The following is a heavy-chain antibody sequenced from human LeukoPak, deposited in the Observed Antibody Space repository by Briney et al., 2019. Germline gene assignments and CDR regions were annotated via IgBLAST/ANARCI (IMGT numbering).Heavy chain of an antibody. V-gene: IGHV3-53*01. Sequence: PGGSLRLSCAASGFTVNSNYLSWVRQAPGKGLEWVSTLLNTGNTYYANSVKGRFSISRDNSKNTLFLQMNSLRAEDTAVYHCARLTADGRLYFVDWGPGTLVTVSS. J-gene: IGHJ4*02. D-gene: IGHD6-13*01. CDR1: GFTVNSNY. CDR2: LLNTGNT. CDR3: ARLTADGRLYFVD.